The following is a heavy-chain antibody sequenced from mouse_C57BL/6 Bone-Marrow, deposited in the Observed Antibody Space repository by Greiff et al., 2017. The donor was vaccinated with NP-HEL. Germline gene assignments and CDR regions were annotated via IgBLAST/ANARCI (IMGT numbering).Heavy chain of an antibody. CDR3: ARSEATVVAQDCYAMDY. J-gene: IGHJ4*01. V-gene: IGHV1-19*01. CDR1: GYTFTDYY. D-gene: IGHD1-1*01. Sequence: VQLKESGPVLVKPGASVKMSCKASGYTFTDYYMNWVKQSHGKSLEWIGVINPYNGGTSYNQKFKGKATLTVYKSSSTSYMELNSLTSEDSAVYYCARSEATVVAQDCYAMDYWGQGTSVTVSS. CDR2: INPYNGGT.